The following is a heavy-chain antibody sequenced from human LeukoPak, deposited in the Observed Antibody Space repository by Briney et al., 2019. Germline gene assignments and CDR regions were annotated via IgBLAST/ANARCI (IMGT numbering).Heavy chain of an antibody. CDR1: GYTLTELS. J-gene: IGHJ6*02. V-gene: IGHV1-24*01. CDR3: ATVPGVGVIFPFPYYYGMDV. D-gene: IGHD3-16*02. Sequence: GASVKVSCKVSGYTLTELSMHWVRQAPGKGLEWMGGFDPEDGETIYAQKFQGRVTMTEDTSTDTAYMELSSLRSEDTAVYYCATVPGVGVIFPFPYYYGMDVWGQGTTVTVSS. CDR2: FDPEDGET.